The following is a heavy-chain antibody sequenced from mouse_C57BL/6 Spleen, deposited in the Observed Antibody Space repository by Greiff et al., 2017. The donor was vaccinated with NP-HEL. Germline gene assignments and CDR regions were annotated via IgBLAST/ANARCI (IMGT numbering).Heavy chain of an antibody. J-gene: IGHJ2*01. CDR2: ISDGGSYT. Sequence: EVQLVESGGGLVKPGGSLKLSCAASGFTFSSYAMSWVRQTPEKRLEWVATISDGGSYTYYPDNVKGRFTISRDNAKNNLYLQMSHLKSEDTAMYYCAREGGLRRVDYWGQGTTLTVSS. CDR3: AREGGLRRVDY. V-gene: IGHV5-4*01. D-gene: IGHD2-4*01. CDR1: GFTFSSYA.